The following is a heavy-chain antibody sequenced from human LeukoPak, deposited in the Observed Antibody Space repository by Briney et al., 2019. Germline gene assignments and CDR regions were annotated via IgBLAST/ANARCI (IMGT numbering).Heavy chain of an antibody. CDR1: GGSNSSYY. J-gene: IGHJ4*02. Sequence: SETLSLTCTVSGGSNSSYYWSWIRQPAGEGLEWMGRIYTSGSTNYNPSLKSRVTMSVDTSKNQFSLKLSSVTAADTAVYYCAREVDIVATTKGFDYWGQGTLVTVSS. CDR3: AREVDIVATTKGFDY. V-gene: IGHV4-4*07. CDR2: IYTSGST. D-gene: IGHD5-12*01.